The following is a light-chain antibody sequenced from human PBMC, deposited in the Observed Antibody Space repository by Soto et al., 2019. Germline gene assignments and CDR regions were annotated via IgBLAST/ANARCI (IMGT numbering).Light chain of an antibody. CDR3: LLSYSGARPYV. CDR1: TGAVTSGHY. CDR2: DTS. J-gene: IGLJ1*01. V-gene: IGLV7-46*01. Sequence: QAVVTQEPSLTVSPGGTVTLTCGCSTGAVTSGHYTYWFQQKPGQAPRTLIYDTSNKHTWTPARFSGALLGGKAALTLSGAQPEDEAEYYCLLSYSGARPYVFGTGTKLTVL.